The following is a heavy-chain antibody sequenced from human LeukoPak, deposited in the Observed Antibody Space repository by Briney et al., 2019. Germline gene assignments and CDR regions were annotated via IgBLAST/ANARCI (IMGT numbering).Heavy chain of an antibody. CDR1: GFTFSSYS. D-gene: IGHD3-10*01. J-gene: IGHJ4*02. CDR3: VRDVGAVRGEVYFDS. V-gene: IGHV3-21*06. Sequence: WGSLRLSCAASGFTFSSYSMNWVRLCQGKGLEWVSSITGSCPGMLYADSVKHRFTISRDNTKNLLYLEMTSLRAEDTAMYFCVRDVGAVRGEVYFDSWGQGTLVTVSS. CDR2: ITGSCPGM.